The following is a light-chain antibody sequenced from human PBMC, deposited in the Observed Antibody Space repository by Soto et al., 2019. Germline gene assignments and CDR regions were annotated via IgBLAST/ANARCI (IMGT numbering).Light chain of an antibody. Sequence: DIQMTQSPSTLSASVGDRVTITCRASQSISSWLAWYQQKPGKAPKLLIYDASSLESGVPSRFSGSGSRTEFTLTISSLQPDDFATYYCQQYNSYSWTFGQGNEVEIK. CDR2: DAS. J-gene: IGKJ1*01. V-gene: IGKV1-5*01. CDR1: QSISSW. CDR3: QQYNSYSWT.